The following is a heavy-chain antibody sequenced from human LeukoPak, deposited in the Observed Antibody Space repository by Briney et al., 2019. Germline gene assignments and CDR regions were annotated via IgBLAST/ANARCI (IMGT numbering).Heavy chain of an antibody. J-gene: IGHJ6*03. D-gene: IGHD3-22*01. CDR2: ISSSGSTI. Sequence: PGGSLRLSCAASGFTFYSYEMNWVRQAPGKGLQWVSYISSSGSTIYYADSVKGRFTISRDNAKNSLYLQVNSLRAEDTAAYYCARGSGYRTYYYYMDVWGKGTTVTVSS. CDR1: GFTFYSYE. V-gene: IGHV3-48*03. CDR3: ARGSGYRTYYYYMDV.